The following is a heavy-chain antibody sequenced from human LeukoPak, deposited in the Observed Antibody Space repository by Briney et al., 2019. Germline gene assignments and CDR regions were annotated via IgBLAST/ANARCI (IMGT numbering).Heavy chain of an antibody. CDR3: AKVCGVRALPYYFDY. J-gene: IGHJ4*02. CDR2: ISYDGSNK. Sequence: GGSLRLSCAASGFTFSSYGMHWVRQAPGKGLEWVAVISYDGSNKYYADSVKGRFTISRDNSKNTLYLQMNSLRAEDTAVYYCAKVCGVRALPYYFDYWGQGTLVTVSS. V-gene: IGHV3-30*18. CDR1: GFTFSSYG. D-gene: IGHD3-10*01.